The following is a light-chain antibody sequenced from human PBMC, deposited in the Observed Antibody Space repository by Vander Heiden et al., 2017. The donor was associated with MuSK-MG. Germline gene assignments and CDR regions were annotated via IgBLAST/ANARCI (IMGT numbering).Light chain of an antibody. V-gene: IGKV3-20*01. Sequence: EIVLTQSPGTLSLSPGERATLSCRASQSVSSSYLAWYQQKPGQAPRLLIYGASSRATGIPDRFSGSGSGTDFTLTISRLEPEDFAVYYCQQYGSSLGVVTFGGGTKVEIK. J-gene: IGKJ4*01. CDR1: QSVSSSY. CDR2: GAS. CDR3: QQYGSSLGVVT.